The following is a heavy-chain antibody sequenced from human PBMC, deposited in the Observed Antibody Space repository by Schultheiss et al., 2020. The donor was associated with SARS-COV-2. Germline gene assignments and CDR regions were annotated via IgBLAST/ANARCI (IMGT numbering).Heavy chain of an antibody. V-gene: IGHV4-38-2*01. Sequence: SETLSLTCAVSGYSISSGYYWGWIRQPPGKGLEWIGEINHSGSTNYNPSLKSRVTISVDTSKNQFSLKLSSVTAADTAVYYCARGWYFDLWGRGTLVTVSS. CDR3: ARGWYFDL. CDR1: GYSISSGYY. J-gene: IGHJ2*01. CDR2: INHSGST.